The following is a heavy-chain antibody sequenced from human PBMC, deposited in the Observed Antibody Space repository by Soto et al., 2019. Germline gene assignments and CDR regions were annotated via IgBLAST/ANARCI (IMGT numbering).Heavy chain of an antibody. Sequence: GASVKVSCKASGYTFTGYYMHWGRQAPGQGLEWMGWINPNSGGTNYAQKFQGWVTMTRDTSISTAYMELSRLRSDDTAVYYCAREDPAWQLDFWGQGTLVTVSS. CDR3: AREDPAWQLDF. J-gene: IGHJ4*02. CDR2: INPNSGGT. D-gene: IGHD1-26*01. CDR1: GYTFTGYY. V-gene: IGHV1-2*04.